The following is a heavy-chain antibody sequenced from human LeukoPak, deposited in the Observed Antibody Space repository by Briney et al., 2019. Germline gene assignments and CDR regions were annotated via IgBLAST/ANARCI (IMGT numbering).Heavy chain of an antibody. CDR1: GFTFSSYA. Sequence: GGSLRLSCAASGFTFSSYAMSWVRQAPGKGLEWVSAISGSGGSTYYADSVKGRFTISRDNSKNTLYLQMNSLRAEDTAVYYCAKSGNELEGGGYNPFDYWGQGTLVTVSS. J-gene: IGHJ4*02. CDR2: ISGSGGST. CDR3: AKSGNELEGGGYNPFDY. V-gene: IGHV3-23*01. D-gene: IGHD3-22*01.